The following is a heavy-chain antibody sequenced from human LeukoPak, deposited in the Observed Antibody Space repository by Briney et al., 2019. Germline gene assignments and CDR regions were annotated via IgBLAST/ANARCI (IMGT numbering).Heavy chain of an antibody. V-gene: IGHV4-61*02. CDR2: VYTSGIT. J-gene: IGHJ4*02. D-gene: IGHD5-18*01. CDR1: GDSISSGNFY. CDR3: ARGLRGYSYVTEVYYFDY. Sequence: SQTLSLTCTVSGDSISSGNFYWSWIRQPAGKGLEWIGRVYTSGITNYNPSLKSRVSISLDTSKNQLSLRLNSVTAADTAVYYCARGLRGYSYVTEVYYFDYWGQGTLVTVSS.